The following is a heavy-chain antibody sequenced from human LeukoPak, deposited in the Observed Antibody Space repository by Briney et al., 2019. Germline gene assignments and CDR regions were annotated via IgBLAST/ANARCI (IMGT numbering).Heavy chain of an antibody. D-gene: IGHD4-11*01. Sequence: GGSLRLSCAASGFTFSGYGMHWVRQAPGKALECVVVISHDGGNKYYGDSVKGRFTISRDNSKKALYLQMDSLRGEDAAVYYCAKDSSTSNPYYGLDVWGQGTTVTVSS. CDR3: AKDSSTSNPYYGLDV. CDR2: ISHDGGNK. CDR1: GFTFSGYG. V-gene: IGHV3-30-3*01. J-gene: IGHJ6*02.